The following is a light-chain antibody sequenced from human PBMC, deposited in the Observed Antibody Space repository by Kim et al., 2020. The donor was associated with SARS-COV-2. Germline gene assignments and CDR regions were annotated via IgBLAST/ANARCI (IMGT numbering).Light chain of an antibody. CDR1: EKIGTW. CDR2: LAS. CDR3: QHYRRFPYT. V-gene: IGKV1-5*03. J-gene: IGKJ2*01. Sequence: SESVGERVPITCRASEKIGTWLAWYQQKPGRAPSLLIYLASTLESGVPSRFSGTGSGTEFSLSITSLQPDDFATYYCQHYRRFPYTFGQGTKLEI.